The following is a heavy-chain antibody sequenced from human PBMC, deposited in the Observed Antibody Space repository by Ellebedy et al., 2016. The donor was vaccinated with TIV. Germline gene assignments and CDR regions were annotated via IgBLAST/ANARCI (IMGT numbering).Heavy chain of an antibody. CDR3: SRYRDSSGYELFDY. J-gene: IGHJ4*02. V-gene: IGHV4-30-2*01. CDR2: IYHSGST. Sequence: MPSETLSLTCAASGCSFTRGAFSWLSLPQPPGKGLDWIGYIYHSGSTYYNPSLKSRVTISVDRSKNQFSLKLSSVTAADTAEYYCSRYRDSSGYELFDYWGQGTLVTVSS. CDR1: GCSFTRGAFS. D-gene: IGHD3-22*01.